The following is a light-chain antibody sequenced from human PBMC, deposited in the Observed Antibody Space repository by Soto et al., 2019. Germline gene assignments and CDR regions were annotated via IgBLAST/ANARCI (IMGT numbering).Light chain of an antibody. V-gene: IGKV3D-15*01. CDR3: QQYNNWPRT. CDR2: GAS. J-gene: IGKJ3*01. CDR1: QSISSN. Sequence: ERVMTHSPATLSVSPGERATLSCRASQSISSNLAWYQQKPGQAPRLLIYGASKRATGTPDRFIGSGSGTDFTLTISRLEPEDFAVYYCQQYNNWPRTFGPGTKVDIK.